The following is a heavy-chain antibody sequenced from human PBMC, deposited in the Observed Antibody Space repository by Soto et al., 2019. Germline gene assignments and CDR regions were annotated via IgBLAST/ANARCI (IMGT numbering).Heavy chain of an antibody. Sequence: PGESLKISCNGSGYSFTSYCIGWVCQMPGKGLEWMGIIYPGDSDTRYSPSFQGQVTISADKSISTAYLQWSSLKASDTAMYYCARGYYDSSGYPSYFDCWGQGTLVTVSS. D-gene: IGHD3-22*01. CDR1: GYSFTSYC. V-gene: IGHV5-51*01. CDR2: IYPGDSDT. J-gene: IGHJ4*02. CDR3: ARGYYDSSGYPSYFDC.